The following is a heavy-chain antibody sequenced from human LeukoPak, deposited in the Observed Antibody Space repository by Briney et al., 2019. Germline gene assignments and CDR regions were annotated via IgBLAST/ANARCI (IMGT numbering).Heavy chain of an antibody. CDR1: GYTFTSYG. CDR3: ARVVTIFGVVIMHDAFDI. V-gene: IGHV1-18*01. Sequence: ASEKVSCKASGYTFTSYGISWVRQAPGQGLEWMGWISAYNGNTNYAQKLQGRVTMTTDTSTSTAYMELRSLRSDDTAVYYCARVVTIFGVVIMHDAFDIWGQGTMVTVSS. CDR2: ISAYNGNT. J-gene: IGHJ3*02. D-gene: IGHD3-3*01.